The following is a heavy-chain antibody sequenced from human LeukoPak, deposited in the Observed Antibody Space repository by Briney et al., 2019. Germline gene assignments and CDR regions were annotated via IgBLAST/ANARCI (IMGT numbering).Heavy chain of an antibody. V-gene: IGHV1-2*02. Sequence: ASVKVSCKASGYTFTGYYMHWVRQAPGQGLEWMGWINPNSGGTNYAQKFQGRVTMTRDTSISTAYMELSRLRSDDTAVYYCARDPHCSSTSCYYYYMDVWGKGTTVTISS. CDR3: ARDPHCSSTSCYYYYMDV. J-gene: IGHJ6*03. CDR1: GYTFTGYY. CDR2: INPNSGGT. D-gene: IGHD2-2*01.